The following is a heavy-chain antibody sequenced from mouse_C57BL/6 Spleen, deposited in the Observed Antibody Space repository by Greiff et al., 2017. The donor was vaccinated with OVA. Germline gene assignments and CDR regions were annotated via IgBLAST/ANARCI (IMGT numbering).Heavy chain of an antibody. V-gene: IGHV1-50*01. CDR1: GYTFTSYW. Sequence: QVHVKQPGAELVKPGASVKLSCKASGYTFTSYWMQWVKQRPGQGLEWIGEIDPSDSYTNYNQKFKGKATLTVDTSSSTAYMQLSSLTSEDSAVYYCARSPRRDVYAMDYWGQGTSVTVSS. J-gene: IGHJ4*01. CDR2: IDPSDSYT. CDR3: ARSPRRDVYAMDY.